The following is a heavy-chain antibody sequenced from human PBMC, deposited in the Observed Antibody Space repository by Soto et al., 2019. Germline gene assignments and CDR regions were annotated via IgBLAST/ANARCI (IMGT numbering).Heavy chain of an antibody. Sequence: SETLSLTCTVSGGSISSSSYYWGWIRQPPGKGLEWIGSIYYSGSTYYNPSLKSRVTISVDTSKNQFSLKLSSVTAADTAVYYCARHRGLSGRRSLFGNDDFDYWPEGNLVSVSS. J-gene: IGHJ4*02. CDR2: IYYSGST. V-gene: IGHV4-39*01. CDR3: ARHRGLSGRRSLFGNDDFDY. D-gene: IGHD6-25*01. CDR1: GGSISSSSYY.